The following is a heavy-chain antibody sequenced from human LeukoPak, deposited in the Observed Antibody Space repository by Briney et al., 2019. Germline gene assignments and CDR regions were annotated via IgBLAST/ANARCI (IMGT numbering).Heavy chain of an antibody. Sequence: GRSLRLSCAASGFTFSSHGMHWVRRAPGKGLEWVAVIWYDGSDKYYADSVKGRFTISRDNSKNTVYLQMNSLRGEDTAVYHCARWFDDRALDPWGQGTLVTVSS. D-gene: IGHD3-10*01. CDR3: ARWFDDRALDP. CDR2: IWYDGSDK. CDR1: GFTFSSHG. J-gene: IGHJ5*02. V-gene: IGHV3-33*01.